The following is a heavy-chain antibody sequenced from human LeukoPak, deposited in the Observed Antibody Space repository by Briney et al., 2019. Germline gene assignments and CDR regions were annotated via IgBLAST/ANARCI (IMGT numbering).Heavy chain of an antibody. Sequence: GASVTVSCKASGYTFTSYYMHWVRQAPGQGLEWMGIINPSGGSTSYAQKFQGRVTMTRDTSTSTAYMELSSLRSEDTAVYYCARESGSYSKDYWGQGTLVTVSS. V-gene: IGHV1-46*01. J-gene: IGHJ4*02. CDR3: ARESGSYSKDY. CDR1: GYTFTSYY. D-gene: IGHD1-26*01. CDR2: INPSGGST.